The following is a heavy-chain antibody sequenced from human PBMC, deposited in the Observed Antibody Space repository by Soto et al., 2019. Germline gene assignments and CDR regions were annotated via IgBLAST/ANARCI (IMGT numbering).Heavy chain of an antibody. CDR2: ISSSSSTI. V-gene: IGHV3-48*02. CDR1: GFTFSSYI. CDR3: AREMYYDILTGYYPYYYYGMDV. D-gene: IGHD3-9*01. J-gene: IGHJ6*02. Sequence: GGSLRLSCAAFGFTFSSYIMNWVRQAPGKGLEWVSYISSSSSTIYYADSVKGRFTISRDNAKNSLYLQMNSLRDEDTAVYYCAREMYYDILTGYYPYYYYGMDVWGQGTTVTVSS.